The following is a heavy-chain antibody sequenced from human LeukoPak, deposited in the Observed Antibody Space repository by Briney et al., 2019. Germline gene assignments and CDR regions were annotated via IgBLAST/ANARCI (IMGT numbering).Heavy chain of an antibody. Sequence: PSETLSLTCTVSGGSISSYYWSWIRQPPGKGLEWIGCIYYSGSTNYNPSLKSRVTISVDTSKNQFSLKLSSVTAADTAVYYCAGGGYDDGGPIFDYWGQGTLVTVSS. V-gene: IGHV4-59*01. D-gene: IGHD5-12*01. J-gene: IGHJ4*02. CDR1: GGSISSYY. CDR2: IYYSGST. CDR3: AGGGYDDGGPIFDY.